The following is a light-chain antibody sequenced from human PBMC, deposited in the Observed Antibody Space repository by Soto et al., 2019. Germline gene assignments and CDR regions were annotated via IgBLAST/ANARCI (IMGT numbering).Light chain of an antibody. CDR1: QSISSW. Sequence: DIQMTQSPSTLSASVGDRVTITCRASQSISSWLAWYQQKPGKAPKLLIYDASSLESGVPSRFSGSGSGTEFTLTISSPQPEDFATYYCQQYQSDTWTFGQGTKVDVK. CDR2: DAS. CDR3: QQYQSDTWT. J-gene: IGKJ1*01. V-gene: IGKV1-5*01.